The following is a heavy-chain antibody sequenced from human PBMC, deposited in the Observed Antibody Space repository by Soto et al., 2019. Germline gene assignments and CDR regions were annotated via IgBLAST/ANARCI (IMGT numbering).Heavy chain of an antibody. Sequence: VQLLESGGGLVQPGGSLRLSCAASGFTFSSYAMSWVRQAPGKGLEWVSAISGSGGSTYYATSVKGRFTIARDNSTSALCLQMNSLRAEDTSVYYFAKDTYDGDFAAVIDFWGQGTVVTVSS. CDR1: GFTFSSYA. J-gene: IGHJ4*02. V-gene: IGHV3-23*01. CDR3: AKDTYDGDFAAVIDF. CDR2: ISGSGGST. D-gene: IGHD4-17*01.